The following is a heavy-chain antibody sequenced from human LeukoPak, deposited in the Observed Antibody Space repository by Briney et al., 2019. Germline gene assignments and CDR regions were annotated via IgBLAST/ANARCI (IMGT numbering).Heavy chain of an antibody. CDR2: IYPGDSDT. V-gene: IGHV5-51*01. D-gene: IGHD1-26*01. Sequence: GESLKISCKGSGYRFTSYWIGWVRQMPGKGLEWMGIIYPGDSDTKYSPSFQAQVTISAHKSISTAYLQWSSLEASNTAMYYCASPLEVGARPTRDDAFDIWGQGTMVTVSS. CDR3: ASPLEVGARPTRDDAFDI. J-gene: IGHJ3*02. CDR1: GYRFTSYW.